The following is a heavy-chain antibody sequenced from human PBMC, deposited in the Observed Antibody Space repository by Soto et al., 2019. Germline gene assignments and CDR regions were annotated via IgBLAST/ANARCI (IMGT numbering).Heavy chain of an antibody. J-gene: IGHJ6*02. D-gene: IGHD6-13*01. Sequence: HGESLKISCKGSGYSFSSYWIGWVRQMPGKGLEWMGIIYPGDSDTRYSPSFQGQVTISADKSISTAYLQWSSLKASDTAMYYGARHSPAGTFGMDGWGQGTTVTVSS. CDR3: ARHSPAGTFGMDG. V-gene: IGHV5-51*01. CDR1: GYSFSSYW. CDR2: IYPGDSDT.